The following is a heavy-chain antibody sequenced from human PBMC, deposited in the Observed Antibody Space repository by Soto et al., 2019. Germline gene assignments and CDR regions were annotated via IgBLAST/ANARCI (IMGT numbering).Heavy chain of an antibody. CDR2: ISAYNGNT. V-gene: IGHV1-18*04. CDR1: GYTFTCYG. Sequence: GASVKVSCKASGYTFTCYGISWVRQAPGQGLEWMGWISAYNGNTNYAQKLQGRVTMTTDTSTSTAYMELRSLRSDDTAVYYCARDVPNYDFWSGPYYYYGMDVWGQGTTVTVS. CDR3: ARDVPNYDFWSGPYYYYGMDV. J-gene: IGHJ6*02. D-gene: IGHD3-3*01.